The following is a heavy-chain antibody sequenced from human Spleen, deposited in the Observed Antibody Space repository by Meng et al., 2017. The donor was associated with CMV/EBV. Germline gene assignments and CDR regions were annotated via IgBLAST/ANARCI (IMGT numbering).Heavy chain of an antibody. CDR3: ARVTVRGVIGGPYYFDY. CDR2: IYYSGST. CDR1: GGSITSGDYY. Sequence: SETLSLTCTVSGGSITSGDYYWGWIRRPPGKGLEWIGSIYYSGSTYYNPSLKSRVTISVDTSKNQFSLNLSSVTAADTAVYYCARVTVRGVIGGPYYFDYWGQGTLVTVSS. D-gene: IGHD3-10*01. J-gene: IGHJ4*02. V-gene: IGHV4-39*07.